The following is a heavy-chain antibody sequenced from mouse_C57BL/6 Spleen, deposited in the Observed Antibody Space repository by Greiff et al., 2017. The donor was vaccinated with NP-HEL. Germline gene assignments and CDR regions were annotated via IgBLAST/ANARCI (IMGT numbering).Heavy chain of an antibody. J-gene: IGHJ3*01. CDR2: ISSGGDYI. CDR3: TSFTPGFAY. Sequence: EVNLLESGEGLVKPGGSLKLSCAASGFTFSSYAMSWVRQTPEKRLEWVAYISSGGDYIYYADTVKGRFTISRDNARNTLYLQMSSLKSEDTAMYYCTSFTPGFAYWGQGTLVTVSA. CDR1: GFTFSSYA. V-gene: IGHV5-9-1*02.